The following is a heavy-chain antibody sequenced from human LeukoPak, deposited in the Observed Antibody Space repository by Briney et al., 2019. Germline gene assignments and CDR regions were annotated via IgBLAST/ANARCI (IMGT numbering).Heavy chain of an antibody. Sequence: ASVKVSCKASGYTFTSYDINWVRQATGQGLEWMGWMNPNSGNTGYAQKLQGRVTITRNTSISTAYMELSSLRSDDTAVYYCARVVGGSAYYDSSGYTFDYWGQGTLVTVSS. CDR3: ARVVGGSAYYDSSGYTFDY. J-gene: IGHJ4*02. V-gene: IGHV1-8*03. D-gene: IGHD3-22*01. CDR2: MNPNSGNT. CDR1: GYTFTSYD.